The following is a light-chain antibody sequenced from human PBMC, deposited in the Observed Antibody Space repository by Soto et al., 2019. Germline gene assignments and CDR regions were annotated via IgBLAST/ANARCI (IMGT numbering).Light chain of an antibody. V-gene: IGKV1-5*03. Sequence: DTQMTQSPSTLSASVGDRVTITCRASQSIRRWLAWYQQKPGKPPSLLIYEASNLENGVPSRFSGSGSGTEFSLTISSLQPDDSATYFCQQANSFPSFGQGTRLEIK. J-gene: IGKJ5*01. CDR3: QQANSFPS. CDR1: QSIRRW. CDR2: EAS.